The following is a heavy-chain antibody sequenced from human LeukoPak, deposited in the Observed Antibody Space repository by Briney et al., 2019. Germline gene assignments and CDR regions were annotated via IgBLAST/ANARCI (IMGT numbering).Heavy chain of an antibody. V-gene: IGHV3-23*01. CDR1: GFTFSSFA. CDR2: FDGNGPNT. D-gene: IGHD2-8*02. Sequence: GGSLRLSCAASGFTFSSFAMTWVRQAPGKGLEWVSGFDGNGPNTYYADSVKGRWTISRDNSRNTLYLEMNSPRPEDTAIYYCAKPRTTGLGWAQFDYWGQGSLVTVSS. J-gene: IGHJ4*02. CDR3: AKPRTTGLGWAQFDY.